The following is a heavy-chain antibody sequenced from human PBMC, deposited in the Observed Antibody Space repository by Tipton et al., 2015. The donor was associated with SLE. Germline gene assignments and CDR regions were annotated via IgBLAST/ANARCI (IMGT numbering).Heavy chain of an antibody. CDR1: GGSISSHY. Sequence: TLSLTCAVSGGSISSHYWSWIRQPTGKGLEWIGYIYYSGSTNYNPSLKSRVTMSADTSKNQFSLKLSSVTAADTAVYYCARMGYGDGFKVWGQGTIITVSS. V-gene: IGHV4-59*11. CDR2: IYYSGST. CDR3: ARMGYGDGFKV. D-gene: IGHD4-17*01. J-gene: IGHJ3*01.